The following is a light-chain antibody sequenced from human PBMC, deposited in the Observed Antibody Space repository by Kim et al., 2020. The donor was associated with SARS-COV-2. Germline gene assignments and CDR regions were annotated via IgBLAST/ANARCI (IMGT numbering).Light chain of an antibody. Sequence: GQRITIPCFGSSSNIGTNPLYRAPQVPGTAPKLLIHSTNQRPSGVPDRFSGSKSGTSASLAISGLQSADEADYYCATWGDSQNGWVFGGGTQLTVL. CDR3: ATWGDSQNGWV. CDR1: SSNIGTNP. CDR2: STN. V-gene: IGLV1-44*01. J-gene: IGLJ3*02.